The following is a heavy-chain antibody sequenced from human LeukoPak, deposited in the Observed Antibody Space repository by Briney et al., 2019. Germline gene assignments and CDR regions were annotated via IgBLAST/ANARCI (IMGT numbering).Heavy chain of an antibody. CDR1: GGSISSYY. J-gene: IGHJ3*02. V-gene: IGHV4-59*01. CDR2: IYYSGST. CDR3: ARVYREPGNDAFDI. D-gene: IGHD1-14*01. Sequence: PSETLSLTCTVSGGSISSYYWSWIWQPPGKGLEWIGYIYYSGSTNYNPSLKSRVTISVDTSKNQFSLKLSSVTAADTAVYYCARVYREPGNDAFDIWGQGTMVTVSS.